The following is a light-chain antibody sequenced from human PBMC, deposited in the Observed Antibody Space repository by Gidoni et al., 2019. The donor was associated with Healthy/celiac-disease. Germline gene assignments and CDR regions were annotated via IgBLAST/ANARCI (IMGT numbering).Light chain of an antibody. Sequence: EIVLTQSPGTLSLSPGERATLSCRASQSVSSSYLALYQQKPGQAPRLLIYGASSRATGIPDRFSGSGSGTDFTLTISRLEPEDFAVYYCQQYGVFGGXTKVEIK. CDR2: GAS. V-gene: IGKV3-20*01. J-gene: IGKJ4*01. CDR1: QSVSSSY. CDR3: QQYGV.